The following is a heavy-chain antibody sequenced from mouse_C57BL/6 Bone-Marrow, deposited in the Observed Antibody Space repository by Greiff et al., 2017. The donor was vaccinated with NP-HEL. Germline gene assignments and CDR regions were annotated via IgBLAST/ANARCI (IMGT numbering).Heavy chain of an antibody. V-gene: IGHV5-4*01. CDR2: ISDGGSYT. CDR3: ARDPGSNYAWFAY. J-gene: IGHJ3*01. D-gene: IGHD2-5*01. Sequence: EVKLVESGGGLVKPGGSLKLSCAASGFTFSSYAMSWVRQTPEKRLEWVATISDGGSYTYYPDNVKGRFTISRDNAKNNLYLQMSHLKSEDTAMYYCARDPGSNYAWFAYWGQGTLVTVSA. CDR1: GFTFSSYA.